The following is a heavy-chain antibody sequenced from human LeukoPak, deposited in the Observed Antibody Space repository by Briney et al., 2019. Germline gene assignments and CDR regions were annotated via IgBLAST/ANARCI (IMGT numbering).Heavy chain of an antibody. Sequence: GGSLRLSCAASGFTFSSYAMNWVRQAPGEGLEWVSSISASGGGTYYSDSVKGRFTTSRDNSKDSLYLQMNSLRAEDTAVYFCAKDEGNNYDGSGYYGTNFDCWGQGSLVTVSS. J-gene: IGHJ4*02. CDR3: AKDEGNNYDGSGYYGTNFDC. V-gene: IGHV3-23*01. CDR1: GFTFSSYA. D-gene: IGHD3-22*01. CDR2: ISASGGGT.